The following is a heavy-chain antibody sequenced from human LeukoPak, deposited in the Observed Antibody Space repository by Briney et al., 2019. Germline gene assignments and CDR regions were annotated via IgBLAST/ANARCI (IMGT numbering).Heavy chain of an antibody. CDR3: ARRAGAYSHPYDY. J-gene: IGHJ4*02. V-gene: IGHV3-48*03. D-gene: IGHD4/OR15-4a*01. CDR2: ISSSGSTI. CDR1: GFTFSSYE. Sequence: GGSLRLSCAASGFTFSSYEMNWVRQAPGKGLEGVSYISSSGSTIYYADSVKGRFTISRDNSKNTLYLQMNSLRAEDTAVYYCARRAGAYSHPYDYWGQGTLVTVSS.